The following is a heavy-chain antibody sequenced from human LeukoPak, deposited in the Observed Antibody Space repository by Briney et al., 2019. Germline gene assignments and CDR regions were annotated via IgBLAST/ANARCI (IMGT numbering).Heavy chain of an antibody. CDR2: IYYSGST. V-gene: IGHV4-59*08. Sequence: PSETLSLTCTVSGGSISSYYWSWIRQPPGKGLEWIGYIYYSGSTNYNPSLKSRVTTSVDTSNNQFSLKLSSVTAADTAVYYCARRSNSPYWYFDLWGRGTLVTVSS. J-gene: IGHJ2*01. CDR1: GGSISSYY. D-gene: IGHD1-1*01. CDR3: ARRSNSPYWYFDL.